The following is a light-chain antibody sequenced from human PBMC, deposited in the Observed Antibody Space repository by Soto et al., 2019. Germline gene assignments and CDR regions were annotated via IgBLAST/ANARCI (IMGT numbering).Light chain of an antibody. CDR2: EVR. V-gene: IGLV2-14*01. CDR1: MRDFGAYNL. CDR3: SPFTSKSTLI. J-gene: IGLJ2*01. Sequence: QSVLTQPASVSGSPGQAITISCAGTMRDFGAYNLVSWYQQHPCKAPRLIFYEVRNRPSGIPLRFSASKSGNTASLTIAGLQADGEAHYYCSPFTSKSTLIYGGGTKLTVL.